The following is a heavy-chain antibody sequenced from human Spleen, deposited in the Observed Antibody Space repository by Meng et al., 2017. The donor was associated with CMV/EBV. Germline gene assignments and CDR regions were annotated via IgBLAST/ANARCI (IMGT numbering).Heavy chain of an antibody. CDR1: GYIFTSYF. J-gene: IGHJ4*02. D-gene: IGHD6-13*01. V-gene: IGHV1-46*01. CDR2: INPSGGRT. CDR3: ARSRGPSGSWYIDY. Sequence: GYIFTSYFMHWVRQAPGQGLEWMGKINPSGGRTTYAPRFQGRVTMTRNTSTTTIYMEVSSLTSEDTAQYYCARSRGPSGSWYIDYWGQGTLVTVSS.